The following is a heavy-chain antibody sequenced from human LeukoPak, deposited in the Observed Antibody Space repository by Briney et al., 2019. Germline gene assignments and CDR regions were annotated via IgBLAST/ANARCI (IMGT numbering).Heavy chain of an antibody. CDR2: IYYSGST. CDR1: GGSISSYY. CDR3: ARGRYCSGGSCYPSMDV. V-gene: IGHV4-59*01. Sequence: PSETLSLTCIVSGGSISSYYWSWIRQPPGKGLEWIGYIYYSGSTNYNPSLKSRVTISVDTSKNQFSLKLSSVTAADTAVYYCARGRYCSGGSCYPSMDVWGKGTTVTVSS. D-gene: IGHD2-15*01. J-gene: IGHJ6*03.